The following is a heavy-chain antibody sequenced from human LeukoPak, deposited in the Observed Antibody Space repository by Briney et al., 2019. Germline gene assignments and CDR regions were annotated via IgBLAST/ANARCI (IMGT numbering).Heavy chain of an antibody. Sequence: GGSLRLSCAASGFTFSSYAMSWVRQAPGKGLEWVSAISGSGGSTYYADSVKGRFTISRDNSKNTLYLQMNSLRAEDTAVYYCAKGPITPWCSSSLGYYFDYWGQGTLVAVSS. J-gene: IGHJ4*02. CDR2: ISGSGGST. CDR1: GFTFSSYA. CDR3: AKGPITPWCSSSLGYYFDY. V-gene: IGHV3-23*01. D-gene: IGHD6-13*01.